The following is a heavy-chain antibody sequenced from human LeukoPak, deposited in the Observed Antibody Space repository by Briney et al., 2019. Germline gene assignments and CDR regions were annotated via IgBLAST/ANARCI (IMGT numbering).Heavy chain of an antibody. V-gene: IGHV4-39*02. J-gene: IGHJ4*02. Sequence: KPSETLSLTCTVSGGSISSSSYYWGWIRQPPGKGLEWIGSINYSGSTYYNPSLKSRVTISVDTSKNQFSLKLSSVTAADTAVYYCAGERWLQSSCDYWGQGTLVTVSS. CDR2: INYSGST. CDR1: GGSISSSSYY. D-gene: IGHD5-24*01. CDR3: AGERWLQSSCDY.